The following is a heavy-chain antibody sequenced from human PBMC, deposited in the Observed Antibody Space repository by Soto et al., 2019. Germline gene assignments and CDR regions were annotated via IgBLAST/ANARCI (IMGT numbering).Heavy chain of an antibody. D-gene: IGHD3-22*01. CDR2: IHYSRST. J-gene: IGHJ4*02. CDR3: ARLLSAGSGYPFDY. Sequence: PSETLSLTCTVSGGSINSDYWSWIRQPPGKGLEWIGNIHYSRSTNYIPSFKSRVTISKDTSKNQLSLKLSSVTAADTAVYYCARLLSAGSGYPFDYWGQGTLVTVS. CDR1: GGSINSDY. V-gene: IGHV4-59*08.